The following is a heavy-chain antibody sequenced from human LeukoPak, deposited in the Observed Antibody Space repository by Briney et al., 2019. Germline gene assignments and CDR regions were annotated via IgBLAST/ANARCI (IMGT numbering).Heavy chain of an antibody. J-gene: IGHJ4*02. V-gene: IGHV1-46*01. CDR1: GYTFTSYY. D-gene: IGHD5-18*01. CDR3: AREYVDTAMAYDY. CDR2: INPSGGST. Sequence: GASVTVSCKASGYTFTSYYMHWVRQAPGQGLEWMGIINPSGGSTSYAQKFQGRVTMTRDMSTSTVYMELSSLRSEDTAVYYCAREYVDTAMAYDYWGQGTLVTVSS.